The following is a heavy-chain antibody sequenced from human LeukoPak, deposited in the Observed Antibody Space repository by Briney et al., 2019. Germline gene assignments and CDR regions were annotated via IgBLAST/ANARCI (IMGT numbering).Heavy chain of an antibody. CDR2: IYYSGST. CDR3: VRVAGTYYYYYMDV. D-gene: IGHD6-19*01. J-gene: IGHJ6*03. CDR1: GGSISSYY. Sequence: SETLSLTCTVSGGSISSYYWSWIRQPPGKGLEWIGYIYYSGSTNYNPSLKSRVTISVDTSKNQFSLKLSSVTAADTAVYYCVRVAGTYYYYYMDVWGKGTTVTISS. V-gene: IGHV4-59*01.